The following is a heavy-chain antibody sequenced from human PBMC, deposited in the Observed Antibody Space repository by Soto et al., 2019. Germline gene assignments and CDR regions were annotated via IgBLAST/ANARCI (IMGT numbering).Heavy chain of an antibody. CDR3: AKVPRYCSGGSCYGGYFDY. V-gene: IGHV3-23*01. J-gene: IGHJ4*02. Sequence: GGSLRVSSTASGLTFSGYCMSWVRQAPGKGLEWVSTVSGSGGDTYYADSVKGRFAISRDNSKNTLFLQLNSLRAEDTAIYYCAKVPRYCSGGSCYGGYFDYWGQGTLVTVSS. D-gene: IGHD2-15*01. CDR2: VSGSGGDT. CDR1: GLTFSGYC.